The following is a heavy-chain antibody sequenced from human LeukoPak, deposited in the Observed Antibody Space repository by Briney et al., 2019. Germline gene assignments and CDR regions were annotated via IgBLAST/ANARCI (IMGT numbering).Heavy chain of an antibody. V-gene: IGHV3-7*03. CDR3: AKGVTGVAGRHYFDY. CDR2: INQDGSEK. CDR1: GFTFSASW. Sequence: GGSLRLSCAASGFTFSASWMTWVRQAPGKGLEWVTNINQDGSEKYYVDSVKGRFTISRDNSKNTLDLQMNSLRAEDTAVYYCAKGVTGVAGRHYFDYWGQGTLVTVSS. J-gene: IGHJ4*02. D-gene: IGHD6-19*01.